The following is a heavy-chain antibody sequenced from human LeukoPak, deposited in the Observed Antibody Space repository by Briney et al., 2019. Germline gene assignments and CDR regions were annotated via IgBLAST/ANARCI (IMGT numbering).Heavy chain of an antibody. J-gene: IGHJ6*02. V-gene: IGHV3-53*01. Sequence: PGGSLRLSCAASGFTVSSNYTGWVRQAPGKGLEWVSVIYSGGSTYYADPVKGRFTISRDNSKNTLYLQMNSLRAEDTAVYYCARGPLDGMDVWGQGTTVTVSS. CDR2: IYSGGST. CDR1: GFTVSSNY. CDR3: ARGPLDGMDV.